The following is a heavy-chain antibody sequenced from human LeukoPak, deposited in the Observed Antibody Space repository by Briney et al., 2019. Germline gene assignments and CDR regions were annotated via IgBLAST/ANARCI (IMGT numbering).Heavy chain of an antibody. CDR3: ARHAGSYFDNWFDP. J-gene: IGHJ5*02. D-gene: IGHD1-26*01. CDR1: GYTSTSYG. V-gene: IGHV1-18*01. CDR2: ISAYNGNT. Sequence: ASVKVSCKASGYTSTSYGISWVRQAPGQGLEWMGWISAYNGNTNYAQKLQGRVTMTIDTSTSTAYMELRSLRSDDTAVYYCARHAGSYFDNWFDPWGQGTLVTVSS.